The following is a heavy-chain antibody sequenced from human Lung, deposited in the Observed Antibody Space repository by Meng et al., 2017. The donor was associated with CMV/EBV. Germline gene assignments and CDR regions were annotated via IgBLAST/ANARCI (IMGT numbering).Heavy chain of an antibody. Sequence: ADLLKPGPEVKKPGESRGFSCKASGYTFGSYGICWVRQALGRGLEWMGWFVNYEDTYPAPKFQGRVTMTTDTHTNTAFMELRSLTSDDTAVYYCSSGTPGRSYCDYWGQGTLVTVSS. V-gene: IGHV1-18*01. CDR2: FVNYEDT. CDR1: GYTFGSYG. D-gene: IGHD2-15*01. CDR3: SSGTPGRSYCDY. J-gene: IGHJ4*02.